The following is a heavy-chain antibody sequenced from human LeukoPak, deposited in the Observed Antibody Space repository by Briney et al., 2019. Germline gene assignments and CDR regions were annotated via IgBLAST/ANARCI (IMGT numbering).Heavy chain of an antibody. CDR2: ISSSSSYI. CDR1: GFTFSSYS. Sequence: GGSLRLSCAASGFTFSSYSMNWVRQAPGKGLEWVSSISSSSSYIYYADSVKGRFTISRDNAKNSLYLQMNSLRAEDTAVYYCARDVCRGYYYYGMDVWGKGTTVTVSS. D-gene: IGHD2-15*01. J-gene: IGHJ6*04. CDR3: ARDVCRGYYYYGMDV. V-gene: IGHV3-21*01.